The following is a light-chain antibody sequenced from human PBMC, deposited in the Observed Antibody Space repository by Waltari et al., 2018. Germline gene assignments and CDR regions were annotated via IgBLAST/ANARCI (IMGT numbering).Light chain of an antibody. CDR1: PSVSRS. CDR3: QRHVRLTVS. Sequence: EIVLTQSAGTLSLSPGERAPLSCRASPSVSRSLAWYQQKPGQAPRLLIYGAAIRAIGVPDRFSGSGSGTDFNLTISILEPEDFAVDYCQRHVRLTVSFGQGTKVEIK. V-gene: IGKV3-20*01. J-gene: IGKJ1*01. CDR2: GAA.